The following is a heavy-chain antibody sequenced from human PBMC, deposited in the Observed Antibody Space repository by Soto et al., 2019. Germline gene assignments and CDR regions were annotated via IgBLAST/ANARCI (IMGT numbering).Heavy chain of an antibody. J-gene: IGHJ6*02. CDR2: ISYDGSNK. CDR1: GFTFSSYA. D-gene: IGHD6-13*01. V-gene: IGHV3-30-3*01. Sequence: GGSLRLSCAASGFTFSSYAMHWVRQAPGKGLEWVAVISYDGSNKYYADSVKGRFTISRDNSKNTLYLQMNSLRAEDTAVYYCARVIIPAAGTVYYYYGMDVWGQGTTVTVSS. CDR3: ARVIIPAAGTVYYYYGMDV.